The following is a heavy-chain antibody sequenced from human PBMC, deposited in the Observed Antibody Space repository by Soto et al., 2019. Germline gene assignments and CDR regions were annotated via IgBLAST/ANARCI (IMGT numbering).Heavy chain of an antibody. J-gene: IGHJ6*02. CDR2: ISVYSGKT. Sequence: ASVKVSCKASGYTFSSYGITWVRQAPGQGLEWMGWISVYSGKTSYAQKLQDRVTMSTDTSTSTAYMELRSLRSDDTAFYYCARSAMAGDYYYYGMDVWGRGATVTVSS. CDR1: GYTFSSYG. D-gene: IGHD6-19*01. V-gene: IGHV1-18*04. CDR3: ARSAMAGDYYYYGMDV.